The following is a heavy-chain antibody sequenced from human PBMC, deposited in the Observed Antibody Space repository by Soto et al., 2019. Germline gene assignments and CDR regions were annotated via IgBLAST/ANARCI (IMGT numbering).Heavy chain of an antibody. J-gene: IGHJ4*02. CDR3: AIANYGDDDY. V-gene: IGHV1-18*04. CDR2: IKAYSANT. Sequence: LVQSGAEAKKPGTSVKVSCKASGYTFSTSTISWVRQAPGQGLEWLGWIKAYSANTNYAPKLQGRVTMTTDTSTSTAYLELRSLTNDDTAMYYCAIANYGDDDYWGQGTLVTVSS. D-gene: IGHD4-17*01. CDR1: GYTFSTST.